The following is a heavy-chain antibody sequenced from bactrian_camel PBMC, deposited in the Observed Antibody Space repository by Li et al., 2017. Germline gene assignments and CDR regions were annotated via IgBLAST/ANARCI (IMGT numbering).Heavy chain of an antibody. CDR1: GFVFSEYD. CDR3: ATDNSDYGLEDY. Sequence: VQLVESGGGLVQPGGSLNLSCLASGFVFSEYDMSWARQALGKDLQWVSAINRGGSSTHYLPSVEGRFTVSRDDTKNTLYLQMNSLKTEDSAVYYCATDNSDYGLEDYWGQGTQVTVS. V-gene: IGHV3S40*01. CDR2: INRGGSST. J-gene: IGHJ4*01. D-gene: IGHD4*01.